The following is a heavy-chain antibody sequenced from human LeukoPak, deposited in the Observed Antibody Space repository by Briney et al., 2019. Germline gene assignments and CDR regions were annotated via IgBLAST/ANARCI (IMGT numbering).Heavy chain of an antibody. J-gene: IGHJ4*02. D-gene: IGHD3-22*01. CDR2: ISSSGSTI. V-gene: IGHV3-11*04. Sequence: GGSLRLSCAASGFPFGPFWMNWVRQAPGKGLEWVAYISSSGSTIYSADSVKGRFTVSRDNAKNSLFLHMNSLRAEDTAIYYCAIQITMIVVVPYFDYWGQGTLVTVSS. CDR3: AIQITMIVVVPYFDY. CDR1: GFPFGPFW.